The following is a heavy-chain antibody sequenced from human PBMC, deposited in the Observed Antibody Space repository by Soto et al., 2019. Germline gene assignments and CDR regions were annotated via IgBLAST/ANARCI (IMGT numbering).Heavy chain of an antibody. Sequence: QVQLQQWGAGLLKPSETLSLTCAVYGGSFSGYYWSWIRQPPGKGLEWIGEINHSGSNNYNPSLKSRVTISVYTSKNQFSLKLSSVTAADAAVYYCSRGSMVVLYYFDYWGQGTLVTVSS. D-gene: IGHD2-8*01. V-gene: IGHV4-34*01. CDR2: INHSGSN. CDR3: SRGSMVVLYYFDY. J-gene: IGHJ4*02. CDR1: GGSFSGYY.